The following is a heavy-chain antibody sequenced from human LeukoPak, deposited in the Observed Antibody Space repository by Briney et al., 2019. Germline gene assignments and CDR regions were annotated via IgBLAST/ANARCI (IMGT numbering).Heavy chain of an antibody. D-gene: IGHD5-12*01. V-gene: IGHV1-2*04. J-gene: IGHJ6*04. Sequence: GASVKVSCKASGYTFTGCYMHWVRQAPGQGLEWMGWINPNSGGTNYAQKFQGWVTMTRDTSISTAYMELSRLRSDDTAVYYCAREAIVATEAHYYYGMDVWGKGTTVTVSS. CDR1: GYTFTGCY. CDR3: AREAIVATEAHYYYGMDV. CDR2: INPNSGGT.